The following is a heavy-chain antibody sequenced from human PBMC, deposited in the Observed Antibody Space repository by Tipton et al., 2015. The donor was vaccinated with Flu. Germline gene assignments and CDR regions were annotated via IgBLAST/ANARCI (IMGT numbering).Heavy chain of an antibody. Sequence: LRLSCTVSGGSISSHYWSWIRRPPGKGLEWIGYMYYSGSTNYNPSLKSRVTISVDTSKNQFSLKLSSVTAADTAVYYCARESGYDSHWGQGTLVTVSS. J-gene: IGHJ4*02. D-gene: IGHD5-12*01. CDR3: ARESGYDSH. CDR1: GGSISSHY. CDR2: MYYSGST. V-gene: IGHV4-59*11.